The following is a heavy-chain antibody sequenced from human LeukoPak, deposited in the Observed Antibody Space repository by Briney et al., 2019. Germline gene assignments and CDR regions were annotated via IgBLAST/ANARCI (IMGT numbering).Heavy chain of an antibody. CDR1: GFTFSSYT. J-gene: IGHJ3*02. D-gene: IGHD3/OR15-3a*01. V-gene: IGHV3-23*01. CDR3: AKQWRGTGDAFDI. Sequence: GGSLRLSCAASGFTFSSYTMSWVRQAPGKGLEWVSSISGSGVSTYYADYVKGRFTLSRENSKNTLYLQINSLRAEDTAVYYCAKQWRGTGDAFDIWGLGTMVTVSS. CDR2: ISGSGVST.